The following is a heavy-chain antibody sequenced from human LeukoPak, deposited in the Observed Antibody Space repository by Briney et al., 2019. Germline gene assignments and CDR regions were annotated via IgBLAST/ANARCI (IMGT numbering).Heavy chain of an antibody. J-gene: IGHJ5*02. Sequence: ASVKVPFKTCGYSFTDYYMHWVRQAPGQGLEWMGWINPNSGGSSSAQKFQGRVTMTRDTSISTVYMEMSWLTSDDTAIYYCARADRLHGGPYLIGPWGQGTLVTVSS. D-gene: IGHD3-16*01. CDR2: INPNSGGS. V-gene: IGHV1-2*02. CDR1: GYSFTDYY. CDR3: ARADRLHGGPYLIGP.